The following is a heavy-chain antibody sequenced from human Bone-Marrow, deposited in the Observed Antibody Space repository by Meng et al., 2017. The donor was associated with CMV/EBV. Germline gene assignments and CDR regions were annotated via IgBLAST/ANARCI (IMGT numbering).Heavy chain of an antibody. J-gene: IGHJ4*02. Sequence: DSVKVSCTASGYTFTGYYMHWVRQAPGQGLEWMGWINPNSGGTNYAQKFQGRVTMTRDTSISTAYMELSRLRSDDTAVYYCARDPPPRYCSSTSCHDMDNYWGQGTLVTVSS. D-gene: IGHD2-2*01. CDR2: INPNSGGT. V-gene: IGHV1-2*02. CDR3: ARDPPPRYCSSTSCHDMDNY. CDR1: GYTFTGYY.